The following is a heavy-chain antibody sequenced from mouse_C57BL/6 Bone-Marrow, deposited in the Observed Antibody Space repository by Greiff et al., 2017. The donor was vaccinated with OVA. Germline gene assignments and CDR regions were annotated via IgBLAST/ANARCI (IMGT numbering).Heavy chain of an antibody. D-gene: IGHD1-3*01. Sequence: EVMLVESGGDLVKPGGSLKLSCAASGFTFSSSGLSWVRQTPDKRLEWVATISSGGSYTYYPDSVKGRFTISRDHAKNTLYLQMSSLKSEDTAMYYCARRAIVGAMDYWGQGTSVTVSS. J-gene: IGHJ4*01. V-gene: IGHV5-6*02. CDR2: ISSGGSYT. CDR3: ARRAIVGAMDY. CDR1: GFTFSSSG.